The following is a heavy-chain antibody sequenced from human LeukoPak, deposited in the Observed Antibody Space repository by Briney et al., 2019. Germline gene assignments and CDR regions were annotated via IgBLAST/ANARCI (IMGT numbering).Heavy chain of an antibody. V-gene: IGHV3-48*01. D-gene: IGHD3-10*01. CDR3: ARVPYGSGSYFGY. Sequence: PGGSLRLSCAVSGFTFSSYSMNWVRQAPGKGLEWVSYISSSSSTIYYADSVKGRFTISRDNAKNSLYLQMNSLRAEDTAVYYCARVPYGSGSYFGYWGQGTLVTVSS. CDR1: GFTFSSYS. J-gene: IGHJ4*02. CDR2: ISSSSSTI.